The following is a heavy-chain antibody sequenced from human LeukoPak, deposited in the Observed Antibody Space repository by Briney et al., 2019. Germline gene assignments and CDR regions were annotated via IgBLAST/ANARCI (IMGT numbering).Heavy chain of an antibody. CDR1: GFTFSSYG. V-gene: IGHV3-30*02. Sequence: GGSLRLSCAASGFTFSSYGMHWVRQAPGKGLEWVAFIRYDGSNKYYVGSVKGRFTISRGNSKSTLSLQMNSLRAEDTAIYYCATYRQVLLPFESWGQGTLVTVSS. CDR2: IRYDGSNK. CDR3: ATYRQVLLPFES. D-gene: IGHD2-8*02. J-gene: IGHJ4*02.